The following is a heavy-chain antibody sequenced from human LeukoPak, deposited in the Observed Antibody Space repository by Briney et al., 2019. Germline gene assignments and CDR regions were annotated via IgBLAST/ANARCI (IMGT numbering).Heavy chain of an antibody. D-gene: IGHD2-2*01. CDR3: ARDDGSTSIDY. V-gene: IGHV3-20*04. CDR2: IYWNGGST. Sequence: PGGSLRLSCAASGFTFDDYGMSWVRQAPGKGLEWVSGIYWNGGSTGYADSVKGRFTISRDNAKNTLYLQMNSLRAEDTALYYCARDDGSTSIDYWGQGTLVTVSS. J-gene: IGHJ4*02. CDR1: GFTFDDYG.